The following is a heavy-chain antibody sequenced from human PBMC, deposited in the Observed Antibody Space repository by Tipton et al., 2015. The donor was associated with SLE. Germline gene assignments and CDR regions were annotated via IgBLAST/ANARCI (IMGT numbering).Heavy chain of an antibody. V-gene: IGHV3-21*01. Sequence: GSLRLSCAASGFTVSSNYMSWVRQAPGKGLEWVSSISSSSSYIYYADSVKGRFTISRDNAKNSLYLQMNSLRAEDTAVYYCARDDYGDYGSYFDYWGQGTLVTVSS. CDR3: ARDDYGDYGSYFDY. CDR1: GFTVSSNY. J-gene: IGHJ4*02. D-gene: IGHD4-17*01. CDR2: ISSSSSYI.